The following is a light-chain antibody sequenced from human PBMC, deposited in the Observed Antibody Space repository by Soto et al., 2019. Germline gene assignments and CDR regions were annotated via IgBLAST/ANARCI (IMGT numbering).Light chain of an antibody. Sequence: EMVLTQSPGTLSLSPGERATLSCRASQSVGSSYLAWYQQKPGQAPRLLFFGASRRATGIPDRFSGSGSGTDFTLTINRLEPEDFAVYYCQHFGSSLSTFGQGTRLAMK. CDR1: QSVGSSY. V-gene: IGKV3-20*01. CDR2: GAS. CDR3: QHFGSSLST. J-gene: IGKJ5*01.